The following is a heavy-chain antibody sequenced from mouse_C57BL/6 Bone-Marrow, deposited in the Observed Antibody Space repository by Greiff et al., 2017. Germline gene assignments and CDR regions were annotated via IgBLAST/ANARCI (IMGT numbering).Heavy chain of an antibody. CDR2: IDPENGDS. V-gene: IGHV14-4*01. J-gene: IGHJ1*03. Sequence: EVQLQQSGAELVRPGASVKLSCTASGFNIKDDYMHWVKQRPEQGLEWIGWIDPENGDSEYASKFQGKATITADTSSNPAYLQLRSLTSEDTAFYYCTTCPRYYYSSLVVGGTGTAITVSS. CDR3: TTCPRYYYSSLVV. D-gene: IGHD1-1*01. CDR1: GFNIKDDY.